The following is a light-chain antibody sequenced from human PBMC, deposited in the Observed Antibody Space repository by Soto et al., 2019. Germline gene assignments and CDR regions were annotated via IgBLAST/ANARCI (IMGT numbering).Light chain of an antibody. CDR3: SSYRSSTTFV. CDR2: EVR. J-gene: IGLJ1*01. CDR1: SSDVGAYNY. Sequence: QSVLTQPASVSGSPGQSITISCTGTSSDVGAYNYVSWYQQYPGRAPKVIIFEVRKRPSGVSTRFSGSKSGDTASLTISGLRAEDEADYYCSSYRSSTTFVFGTGTKVTVL. V-gene: IGLV2-14*01.